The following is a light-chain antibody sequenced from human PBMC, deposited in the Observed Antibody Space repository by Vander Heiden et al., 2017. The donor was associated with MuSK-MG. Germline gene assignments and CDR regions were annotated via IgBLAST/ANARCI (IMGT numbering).Light chain of an antibody. CDR1: QSIRNY. J-gene: IGKJ1*01. CDR2: DAS. Sequence: DIHMTQSPSTLSASVGDRVTITCRASQSIRNYLDWYQQKPGKVPKVLIYDASNWESGVPSRFSGNGSGTYFTLTISGLQPEDFATYYCHQDDSDRTFGQGTKVEIK. V-gene: IGKV1-5*01. CDR3: HQDDSDRT.